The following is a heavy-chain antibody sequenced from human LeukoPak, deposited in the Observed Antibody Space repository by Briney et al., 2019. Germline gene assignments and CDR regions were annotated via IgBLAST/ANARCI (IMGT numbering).Heavy chain of an antibody. J-gene: IGHJ4*02. Sequence: SETLSLTCTVSGGSISSSSSYWGWIRQPPGKGLEWIGSIYYSGSTYYNPSLKSRVTISVDTSKNQFSLKLSSVTAADTAVYYCASLGGSSWYYFDYWGQGTLVTVSS. D-gene: IGHD6-13*01. CDR3: ASLGGSSWYYFDY. CDR1: GGSISSSSSY. CDR2: IYYSGST. V-gene: IGHV4-39*07.